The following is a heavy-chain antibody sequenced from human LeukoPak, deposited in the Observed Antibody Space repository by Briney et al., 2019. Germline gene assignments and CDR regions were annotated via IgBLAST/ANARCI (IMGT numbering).Heavy chain of an antibody. Sequence: SQTLSLTCTVSGCSISSGCYYWSCIRQHPGKGLEWIGYIYYSGSTYYNPSLKSRVTISVDTSKNQFSLKLSSTAAAYAAEYYGAREGAYSWGYPGVFAPWGQGTLVTVSS. CDR3: AREGAYSWGYPGVFAP. CDR1: GCSISSGCYY. V-gene: IGHV4-31*03. J-gene: IGHJ5*02. CDR2: IYYSGST. D-gene: IGHD1-26*01.